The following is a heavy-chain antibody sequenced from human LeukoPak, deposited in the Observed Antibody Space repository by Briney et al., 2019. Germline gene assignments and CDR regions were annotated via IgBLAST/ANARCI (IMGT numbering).Heavy chain of an antibody. J-gene: IGHJ3*01. CDR2: IETNGGEK. CDR3: VREHWGNL. Sequence: GGSLRLSCAASGFTFSNAWMSWVRQAPGKGPEWVANIETNGGEKYYVDSVRGRFTISRDNAKNSLYLQMNGLRADDTAIYYCVREHWGNLWGQGTMVTVSS. V-gene: IGHV3-7*01. CDR1: GFTFSNAW. D-gene: IGHD3-16*01.